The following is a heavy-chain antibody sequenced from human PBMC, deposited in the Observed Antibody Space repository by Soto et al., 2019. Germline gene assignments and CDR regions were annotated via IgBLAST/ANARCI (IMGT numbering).Heavy chain of an antibody. CDR2: IFHGGTT. CDR1: RYSISSGYY. D-gene: IGHD3-22*01. V-gene: IGHV4-38-2*01. CDR3: ARHADSSSYYHPFDY. J-gene: IGHJ4*02. Sequence: PSETLSLTCFVSRYSISSGYYWGWIRQPPGKGLEWIGSIFHGGTTYYNPSLKSRLTISVDTSKNQFSLTLSSVTAADTAVYYCARHADSSSYYHPFDYWGQGSLVTVSS.